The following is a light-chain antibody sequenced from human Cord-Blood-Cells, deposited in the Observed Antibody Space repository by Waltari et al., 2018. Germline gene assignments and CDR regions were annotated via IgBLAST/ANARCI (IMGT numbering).Light chain of an antibody. CDR3: QQYYSTMYT. Sequence: DIVMTQSPDSLAVSLGERATLNCKSRQSVLYSSNNKNYLAWYQQKPGQPPKLLIYWASTRESGVPDRFSGSGSGTDFTLTISSLQAEDVAVYYCQQYYSTMYTFGQGTKLEIK. V-gene: IGKV4-1*01. CDR2: WAS. J-gene: IGKJ2*01. CDR1: QSVLYSSNNKNY.